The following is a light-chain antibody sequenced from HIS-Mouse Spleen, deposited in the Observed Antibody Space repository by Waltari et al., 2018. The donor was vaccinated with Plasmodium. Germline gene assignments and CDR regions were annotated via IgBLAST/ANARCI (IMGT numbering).Light chain of an antibody. J-gene: IGLJ3*02. CDR2: EDS. CDR3: YSTDSSGNHRV. CDR1: ALPNKY. V-gene: IGLV3-10*01. Sequence: SYELTQPPSVSVSPGQTARLTCSGAALPNKYPFWYQQKSGQAPVLVIYEDSKRPSGIPERFSGSSSGTMATLTISGAQVEDEADYYCYSTDSSGNHRVFGGGTKLTVL.